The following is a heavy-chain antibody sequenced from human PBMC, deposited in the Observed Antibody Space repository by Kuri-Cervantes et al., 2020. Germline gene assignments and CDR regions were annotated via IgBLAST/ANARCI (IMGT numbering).Heavy chain of an antibody. D-gene: IGHD1-14*01. CDR1: GYTFTSYA. V-gene: IGHV1-3*01. Sequence: ASVKVSCKASGYTFTSYAMHWVRQAPGQRLEWMGWINPNSGGTNYAQKFQGWVTITRDTSASTAYMELSSLRSEDTAVYYCARDPEVYYLDVWGKGTTVTVSS. J-gene: IGHJ6*03. CDR3: ARDPEVYYLDV. CDR2: INPNSGGT.